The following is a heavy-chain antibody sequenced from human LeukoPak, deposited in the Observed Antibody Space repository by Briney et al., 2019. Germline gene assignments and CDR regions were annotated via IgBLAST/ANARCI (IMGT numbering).Heavy chain of an antibody. V-gene: IGHV4-34*01. J-gene: IGHJ5*02. CDR1: GGSFSSYY. CDR3: ARAAVSYSSSWYWFDP. Sequence: SETLSLTCAVYGGSFSSYYWSWIRQPPGKGLEWIGEINHSGSTNYNPSLKSRVTISVDTSKNQFSLKLSSVTAADTAVYYCARAAVSYSSSWYWFDPWGQGTLVTVSS. D-gene: IGHD6-13*01. CDR2: INHSGST.